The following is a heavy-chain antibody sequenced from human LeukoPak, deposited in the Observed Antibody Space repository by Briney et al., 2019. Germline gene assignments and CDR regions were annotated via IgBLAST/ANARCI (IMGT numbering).Heavy chain of an antibody. CDR1: GGSISSSSYY. J-gene: IGHJ5*02. CDR3: ARHNVEGYCSGGSCFPDNWFDP. V-gene: IGHV4-39*01. CDR2: IYYSGST. Sequence: SETLSLTCTVSGGSISSSSYYWGWIRQPPGKGLEWIRSIYYSGSTYYNPSLKSRVTISVDTSKNQFSLKLSSVTAADTAVYYCARHNVEGYCSGGSCFPDNWFDPWGQGTLVTVSS. D-gene: IGHD2-15*01.